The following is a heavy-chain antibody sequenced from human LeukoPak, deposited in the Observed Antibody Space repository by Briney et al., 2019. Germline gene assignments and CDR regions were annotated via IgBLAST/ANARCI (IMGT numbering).Heavy chain of an antibody. D-gene: IGHD3-22*01. CDR1: GYTFTSYY. J-gene: IGHJ4*02. CDR2: ISPSGGST. V-gene: IGHV1-46*01. Sequence: ASVKVSFKASGYTFTSYYIHWVRQAPGQGLEWMGIISPSGGSTSYAQKFQGRVTMTRDTSTSTVYMELSSLRSEDTAVYYCARESGGIVVGFYFDYWGQGTLVTVSS. CDR3: ARESGGIVVGFYFDY.